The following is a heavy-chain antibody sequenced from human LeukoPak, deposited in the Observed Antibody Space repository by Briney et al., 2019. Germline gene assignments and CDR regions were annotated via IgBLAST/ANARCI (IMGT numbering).Heavy chain of an antibody. CDR2: ISDSGGSR. CDR3: AKVRPNYGGNSRHYYMDV. Sequence: PGGSLRLSCTASGFAFISYGMSWVRQAPGKGLEWVSGISDSGGSRDHADSVKGRFTISRDNSKNTLYLQMNSLRAEDTAVYYCAKVRPNYGGNSRHYYMDVWGKGTTVTISS. CDR1: GFAFISYG. D-gene: IGHD4-23*01. V-gene: IGHV3-23*01. J-gene: IGHJ6*03.